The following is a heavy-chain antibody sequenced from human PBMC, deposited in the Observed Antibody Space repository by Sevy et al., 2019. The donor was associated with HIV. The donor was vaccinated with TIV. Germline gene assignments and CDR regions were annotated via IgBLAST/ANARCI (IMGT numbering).Heavy chain of an antibody. D-gene: IGHD1-26*01. J-gene: IGHJ3*02. CDR2: ISYDGSNK. CDR1: GFTFSSYA. CDR3: ARDFSGGSYYRAPHAFDI. Sequence: GGSLRLSCAASGFTFSSYAMHWVRQAPGKGLEWVAVISYDGSNKYYADSVKGRFTISRDNSKNTLYLQMNSLRAEDMAVYYCARDFSGGSYYRAPHAFDIWGQGTMVTVSS. V-gene: IGHV3-30-3*01.